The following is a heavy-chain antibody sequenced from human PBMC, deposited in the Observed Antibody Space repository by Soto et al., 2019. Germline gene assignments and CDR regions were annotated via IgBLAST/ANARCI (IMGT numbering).Heavy chain of an antibody. CDR1: GGSISSYY. CDR2: IYYSGST. J-gene: IGHJ4*02. CDR3: GRALDWYYYDSSGTAPFDY. Sequence: SETLSLTCTVSGGSISSYYWSWIRQPPGKGLEWIGYIYYSGSTNYNPSLKSRVTISVDTSKNQFSLKLSSVTAADTAVYYCGRALDWYYYDSSGTAPFDYWGQGTLVTVSS. D-gene: IGHD3-22*01. V-gene: IGHV4-59*01.